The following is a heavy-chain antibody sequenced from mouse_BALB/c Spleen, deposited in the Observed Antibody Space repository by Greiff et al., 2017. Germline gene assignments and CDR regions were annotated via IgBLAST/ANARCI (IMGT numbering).Heavy chain of an antibody. V-gene: IGHV1-80*01. CDR3: ARSLKEY. J-gene: IGHJ2*01. CDR2: IYPGDGDT. Sequence: VQLQQSGAELVRPGSSVKISCKASGYAFSSYWMHWVKQRPGQGLEWIGQIYPGDGDTNYNGKFKGKATLTSDKSSSTAYMQLSSLTSEDSAVYFCARSLKEYWGQGTTRTVCS. CDR1: GYAFSSYW.